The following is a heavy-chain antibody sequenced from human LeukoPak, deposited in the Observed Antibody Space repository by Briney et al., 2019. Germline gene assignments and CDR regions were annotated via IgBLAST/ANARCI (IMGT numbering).Heavy chain of an antibody. J-gene: IGHJ4*02. CDR3: AKDILWFGESLQGGFDY. V-gene: IGHV3-9*03. CDR1: GFTFDDYA. D-gene: IGHD3-10*01. CDR2: ISWNSGSI. Sequence: GGSLGLSCAASGFTFDDYAMHWVRQAPGKGLEWVSGISWNSGSIGYADSVKGRFTISRDNAKNSLYLQMNSLRAEDMALYYCAKDILWFGESLQGGFDYWGQGTLVTVSS.